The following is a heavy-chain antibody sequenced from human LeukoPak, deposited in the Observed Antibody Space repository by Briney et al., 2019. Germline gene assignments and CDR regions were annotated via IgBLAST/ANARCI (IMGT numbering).Heavy chain of an antibody. Sequence: SVKVSCKPSGGTFSSYAISWVRQAPGHGLESMGRIIPIFGTANYAQKFKGRVTITTDESTSTAYMELSSLRSEDTAVYYCARADTAMPNDAFDIWGQGTMVTVSS. CDR1: GGTFSSYA. J-gene: IGHJ3*02. D-gene: IGHD5-18*01. CDR2: IIPIFGTA. V-gene: IGHV1-69*05. CDR3: ARADTAMPNDAFDI.